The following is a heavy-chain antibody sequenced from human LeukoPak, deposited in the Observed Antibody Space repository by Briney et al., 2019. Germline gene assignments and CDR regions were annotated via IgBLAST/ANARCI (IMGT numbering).Heavy chain of an antibody. D-gene: IGHD3-10*01. CDR3: ARLLAPTSYYYGSGRFMTSYYFDY. CDR1: GASISSYY. CDR2: IYYSGST. J-gene: IGHJ4*02. Sequence: PSETLSLTCTVSGASISSYYWSWIRQPPGKGLEWIGYIYYSGSTNYNPSLKSRVTISVDTSKNQFYLKLSSVTAADTAVYYCARLLAPTSYYYGSGRFMTSYYFDYWGQGTLVTVSS. V-gene: IGHV4-59*01.